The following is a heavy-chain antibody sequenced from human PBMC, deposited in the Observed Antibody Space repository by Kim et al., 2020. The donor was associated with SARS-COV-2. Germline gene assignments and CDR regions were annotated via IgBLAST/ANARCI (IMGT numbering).Heavy chain of an antibody. CDR2: IWYDGSNE. CDR1: GFTFSSYG. D-gene: IGHD4-17*01. V-gene: IGHV3-33*01. J-gene: IGHJ6*02. CDR3: ARQGDYDGIYGMDV. Sequence: GGSLRLSCAVSGFTFSSYGMNWVRQAPGKGLEWVAVIWYDGSNEYYADSVKGRFTISRDNFKNTLYLQMNSLRAEDTAVYYCARQGDYDGIYGMDVWGQGTTVTVSS.